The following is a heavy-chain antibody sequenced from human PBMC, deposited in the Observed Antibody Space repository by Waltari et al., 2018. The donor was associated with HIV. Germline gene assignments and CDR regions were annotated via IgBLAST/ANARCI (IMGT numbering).Heavy chain of an antibody. D-gene: IGHD2-2*01. V-gene: IGHV4-34*01. J-gene: IGHJ6*02. CDR2: INPSGST. CDR1: GGSFSGYY. Sequence: QVQLQQWGAGLLKPSETLSLTCAVYGGSFSGYYWSWIRQPPGKGLEWIGEINPSGSTNYNPSLKSRVTIAGDTSKNQFSLKLSSVTAADTAVYYCARGPGYCSSTSCYDYYYYGMDVWGQGTTVTVSS. CDR3: ARGPGYCSSTSCYDYYYYGMDV.